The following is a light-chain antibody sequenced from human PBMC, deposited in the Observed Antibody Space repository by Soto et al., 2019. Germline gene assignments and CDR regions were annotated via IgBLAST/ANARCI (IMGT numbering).Light chain of an antibody. Sequence: ETVMTQSPATLSVSPGERATLSCRASQSVSSNLAWYQQKPGQAPRLLIYGASTRATGIPARFSGSRSGTEFTLTISSLQSEDFAVYYCQQYNTWPLTFGPGTKVDIK. J-gene: IGKJ3*01. CDR1: QSVSSN. CDR2: GAS. V-gene: IGKV3-15*01. CDR3: QQYNTWPLT.